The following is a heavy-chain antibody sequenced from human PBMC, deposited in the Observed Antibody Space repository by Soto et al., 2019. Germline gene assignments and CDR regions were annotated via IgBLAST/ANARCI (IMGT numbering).Heavy chain of an antibody. J-gene: IGHJ4*02. D-gene: IGHD6-19*01. CDR1: GFTLTTYS. V-gene: IGHV3-48*02. CDR3: ARGAVTGTSLFDY. Sequence: EVQLVESGGGLVQPGGSLRLSCAVSGFTLTTYSMNWVRQAPGKGLEWISFINKNGFTICYADSVKGRFTISRDYAKNSLYLQMDSLRHEDTAVYYCARGAVTGTSLFDYWGLGTLVTVSS. CDR2: INKNGFTI.